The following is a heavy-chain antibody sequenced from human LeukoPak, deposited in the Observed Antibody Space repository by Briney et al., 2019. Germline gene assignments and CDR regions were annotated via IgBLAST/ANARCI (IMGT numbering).Heavy chain of an antibody. CDR2: IYHSGST. Sequence: SETLSLTCAVSGGSISSGGYSWSWIRQPPGKGLEWIGYIYHSGSTYYNPSLKSRVTISVDTSKNQFSLKLSSVTAADTAVYYCARLPYCGGDCPLLDYWGQETLVTVSS. V-gene: IGHV4-30-2*01. CDR3: ARLPYCGGDCPLLDY. J-gene: IGHJ4*02. D-gene: IGHD2-21*02. CDR1: GGSISSGGYS.